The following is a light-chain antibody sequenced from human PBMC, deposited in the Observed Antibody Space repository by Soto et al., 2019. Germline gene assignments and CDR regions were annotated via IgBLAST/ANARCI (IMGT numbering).Light chain of an antibody. CDR3: QQYNNWPPGT. J-gene: IGKJ1*01. V-gene: IGKV3-15*01. CDR2: GAS. Sequence: EIVMTQSPATLSVSPGERATLSCRASQSVSSNLAWYQQKPGQAPRLLIYGASTRATGIPARFSGSGSGTDVTLTIGSLQSEDFAVYYCQQYNNWPPGTFGQGTKVEIK. CDR1: QSVSSN.